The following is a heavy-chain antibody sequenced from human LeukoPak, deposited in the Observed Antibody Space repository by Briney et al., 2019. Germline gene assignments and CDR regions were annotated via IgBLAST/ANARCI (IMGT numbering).Heavy chain of an antibody. J-gene: IGHJ4*02. CDR3: ARYCSSASCYDLGDY. D-gene: IGHD2-2*01. V-gene: IGHV3-48*01. CDR1: GFTFGSHS. CDR2: ISSSSSTI. Sequence: GGSLRLSCAASGFTFGSHSMNWVRQAPGKGLEWVSYISSSSSTIYYADSVKGRFTISRDNAKNSLYLQMNSLRAEDTAVYYCARYCSSASCYDLGDYWGQGTLVTVSS.